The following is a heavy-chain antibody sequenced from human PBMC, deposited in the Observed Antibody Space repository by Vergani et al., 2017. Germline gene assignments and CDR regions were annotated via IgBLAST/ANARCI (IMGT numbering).Heavy chain of an antibody. CDR3: ARDFLTRVTTLDYYYMGV. V-gene: IGHV3-30*03. Sequence: QVQVVESGGGLVNPAGSLRLSCAASGFTFSDYGVHWVRQAPGKGLEWVSVILYDGNKKNYADSVKGRFTISRDNSKNTLYLEMNALRAEDTAVYYCARDFLTRVTTLDYYYMGVWGKGTTVTVSS. CDR2: ILYDGNKK. J-gene: IGHJ6*03. CDR1: GFTFSDYG. D-gene: IGHD1-1*01.